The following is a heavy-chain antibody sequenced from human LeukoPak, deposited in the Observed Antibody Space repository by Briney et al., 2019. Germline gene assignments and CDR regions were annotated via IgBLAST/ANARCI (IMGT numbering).Heavy chain of an antibody. Sequence: PGGSLRLSCAASGFTFSSYSMNWVRQAPGKGLEWVSSISSSSSYIYYADSVKGRFTISRDNARNSLYLQMNSLRAEDTAVYYCAKLGGPYNWNKFFDYWGQGTLVTVSS. CDR1: GFTFSSYS. CDR3: AKLGGPYNWNKFFDY. J-gene: IGHJ4*02. D-gene: IGHD1-20*01. V-gene: IGHV3-21*04. CDR2: ISSSSSYI.